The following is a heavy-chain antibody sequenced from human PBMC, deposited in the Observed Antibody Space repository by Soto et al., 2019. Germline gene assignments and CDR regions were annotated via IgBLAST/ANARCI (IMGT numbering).Heavy chain of an antibody. V-gene: IGHV3-66*01. D-gene: IGHD2-21*02. CDR3: ARSTRYHVVVTASYAFDI. CDR1: GFTVSSNY. J-gene: IGHJ3*02. CDR2: IYSGGST. Sequence: EVQLVESGGGLVQPGGSLRLSCAASGFTVSSNYMSWVRQAPGKGLEWVSVIYSGGSTYYADSVKGRFTISRDNSKNTRYLQINSLRAEYTAVYYCARSTRYHVVVTASYAFDIWGQGTMVTVSS.